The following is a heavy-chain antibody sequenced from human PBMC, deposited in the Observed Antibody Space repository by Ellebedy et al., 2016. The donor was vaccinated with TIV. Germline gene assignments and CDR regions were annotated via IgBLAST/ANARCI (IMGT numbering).Heavy chain of an antibody. CDR1: GYTFTSYY. J-gene: IGHJ5*02. CDR3: ARGITIFGVVISPPFDP. V-gene: IGHV1-46*04. D-gene: IGHD3-3*01. Sequence: ASVKVSCKASGYTFTSYYMHWVRQAPGQGLEWMGIINPSGGSTSYAQKLQGRVTMTRDTSTSTVYMELSSLRSEDTAVYYCARGITIFGVVISPPFDPWGQGTLVTVSS. CDR2: INPSGGST.